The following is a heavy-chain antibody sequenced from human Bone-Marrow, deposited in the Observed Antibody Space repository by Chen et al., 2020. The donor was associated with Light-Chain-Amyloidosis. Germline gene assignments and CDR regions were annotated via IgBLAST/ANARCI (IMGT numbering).Heavy chain of an antibody. CDR2: INPNSGGT. CDR1: GYTSTGYY. V-gene: IGHV1-2*04. J-gene: IGHJ6*02. Sequence: QVQLVQSGAEAKKPGASVKVSCKAAGYTSTGYYMHWVRQAPGQGLEWMGWINPNSGGTNYAQKFQGWVTMTRDTSISTAYMELSRLRSDDTAVYYCARGEVTTSFYYYGMDVWGQGTTVTVSS. D-gene: IGHD4-17*01. CDR3: ARGEVTTSFYYYGMDV.